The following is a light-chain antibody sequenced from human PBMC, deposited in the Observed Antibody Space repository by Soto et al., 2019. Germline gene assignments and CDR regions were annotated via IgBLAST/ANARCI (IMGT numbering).Light chain of an antibody. J-gene: IGKJ1*01. CDR1: QSISVS. CDR2: DAS. V-gene: IGKV1-5*01. Sequence: IQMTQSPSTLSASVGDTVTITSRASQSISVSLAWYQQKPGKAPNLLIYDASTLQGGVPSRFSGSGSGTEFTLTVTSLQPEDFATYFCQQYDKYSTFGHGTKVDIK. CDR3: QQYDKYST.